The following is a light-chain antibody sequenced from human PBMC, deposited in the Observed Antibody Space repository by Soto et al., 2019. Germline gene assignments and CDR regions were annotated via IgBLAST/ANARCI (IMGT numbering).Light chain of an antibody. V-gene: IGKV1-5*03. Sequence: IELTQSPSTLSPSVGDRVTITCRASQSISSWLAWYKQKPGKAPKLLSYKASSLESGVPSRFSGSGSGTEFTLTISSLQPDDFETYYCQQYNSYFLTFGGGTKVDIK. CDR1: QSISSW. CDR2: KAS. CDR3: QQYNSYFLT. J-gene: IGKJ4*01.